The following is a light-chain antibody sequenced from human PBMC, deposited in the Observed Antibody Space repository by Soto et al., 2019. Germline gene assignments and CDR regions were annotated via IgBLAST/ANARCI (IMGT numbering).Light chain of an antibody. CDR1: QSISSY. J-gene: IGKJ4*01. Sequence: DIQMTQSPSTLSASVGDRVTITCRASQSISSYLAWYQHKPGKAPRLLIFRASSLESGVPSRFSGSGSGTEFTLTINSLQPDDFGTYYCQQYSGYSLTFGGGTLVAI. CDR3: QQYSGYSLT. V-gene: IGKV1-5*03. CDR2: RAS.